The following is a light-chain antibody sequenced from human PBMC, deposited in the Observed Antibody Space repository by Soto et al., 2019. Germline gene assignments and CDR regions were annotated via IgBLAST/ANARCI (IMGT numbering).Light chain of an antibody. J-gene: IGKJ4*01. CDR3: QQYGSSSGLT. CDR2: GAS. Sequence: DIVLTQSPGTLSLSPGQRATLSCRASQTVTTFYLAWYQHKPGQAPRLLIYGASSRATGIPDRFSGSGSGRDFTLTISRPEPEDCAAYYCQQYGSSSGLTFGGGIEVEVK. CDR1: QTVTTFY. V-gene: IGKV3-20*01.